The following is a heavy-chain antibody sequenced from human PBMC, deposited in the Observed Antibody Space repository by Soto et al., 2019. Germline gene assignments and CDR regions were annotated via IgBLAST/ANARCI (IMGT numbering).Heavy chain of an antibody. D-gene: IGHD1-26*01. J-gene: IGHJ4*02. CDR2: VFHSGIT. CDR3: ARDQNGSPYFDY. Sequence: QVQLQESGPGLVKPSETLSLTCTISGGSIGSYYWSWIRQPPGKGLEWIGYVFHSGITGYNPSLKSRVTIPVDASKNLFSLKLSSVTAADAAVYYCARDQNGSPYFDYWGQGTLVTVSS. CDR1: GGSIGSYY. V-gene: IGHV4-59*01.